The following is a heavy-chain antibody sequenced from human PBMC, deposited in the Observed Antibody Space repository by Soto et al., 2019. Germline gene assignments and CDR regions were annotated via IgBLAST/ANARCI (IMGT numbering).Heavy chain of an antibody. J-gene: IGHJ4*02. D-gene: IGHD6-19*01. CDR3: ARSVAVPGARIDY. CDR2: VYYTGST. Sequence: SETLSLTCSVSGGSISGSYWSWIRQSPGKGLEWLGYVYYTGSTNYSPSLRSRVSISVDTSKNEFSLRLSSVTAADTAVYFCARSVAVPGARIDYWGQGTQVTVSS. CDR1: GGSISGSY. V-gene: IGHV4-59*01.